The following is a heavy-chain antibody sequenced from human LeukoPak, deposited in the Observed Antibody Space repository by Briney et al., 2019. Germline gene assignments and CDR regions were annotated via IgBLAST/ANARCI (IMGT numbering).Heavy chain of an antibody. J-gene: IGHJ4*02. Sequence: TGGSLRLSCAASGFTFSSYSMNWVRQAPGKGLEWVSSISSSSSYIYYADSVKGRFTISRDNAKNSLYLQMNSLRAEDTAVHYCARGDTVTTLDYWGQGTLVTVSS. D-gene: IGHD4-17*01. CDR1: GFTFSSYS. CDR3: ARGDTVTTLDY. V-gene: IGHV3-21*01. CDR2: ISSSSSYI.